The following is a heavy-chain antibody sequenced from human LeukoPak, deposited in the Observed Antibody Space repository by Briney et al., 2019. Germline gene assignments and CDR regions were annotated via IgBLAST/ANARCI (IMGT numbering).Heavy chain of an antibody. CDR2: ISSSSSYI. V-gene: IGHV3-21*01. J-gene: IGHJ3*02. CDR1: GFTFSSYN. CDR3: ARDSSPYDSSGYRTTLDAFDI. Sequence: GGSLRLSCAASGFTFSSYNMNWVRQAPGKGLEWVSSISSSSSYIYYADSVKGRFTISRDNAKNSLYLQMNSLRAEDTAVYYCARDSSPYDSSGYRTTLDAFDIWGQGTMVTVSS. D-gene: IGHD3-22*01.